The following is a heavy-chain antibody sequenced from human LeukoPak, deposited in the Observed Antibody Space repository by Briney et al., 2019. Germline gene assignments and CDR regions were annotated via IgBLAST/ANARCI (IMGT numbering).Heavy chain of an antibody. V-gene: IGHV1-8*01. J-gene: IGHJ2*01. Sequence: ASVKVSCKASGYTFTSYDINWVRQATGQGLEWMGWMNPNSGNTGYAQKFQGRVTMTRNTSISTAYMELSSLRSEDTAVYYCARGKGRQQWLNWYFDLWGRGTLVTVSS. CDR1: GYTFTSYD. CDR3: ARGKGRQQWLNWYFDL. CDR2: MNPNSGNT. D-gene: IGHD6-19*01.